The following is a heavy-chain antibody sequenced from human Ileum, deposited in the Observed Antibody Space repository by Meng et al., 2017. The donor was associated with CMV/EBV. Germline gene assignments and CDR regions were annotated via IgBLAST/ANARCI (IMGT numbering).Heavy chain of an antibody. CDR2: IYYSGST. CDR1: GGSISSSSYY. J-gene: IGHJ6*02. V-gene: IGHV4-39*07. CDR3: ARGMPQYYDFWSGYPGMDV. Sequence: GSLRLSCTVSGGSISSSSYYWGWIRQPPGKGLEWIGSIYYSGSTYYNPSLKSRVTISVDTSKNQFSLKLSSVTAADTAVYYCARGMPQYYDFWSGYPGMDVWGQGTTVTVSS. D-gene: IGHD3-3*01.